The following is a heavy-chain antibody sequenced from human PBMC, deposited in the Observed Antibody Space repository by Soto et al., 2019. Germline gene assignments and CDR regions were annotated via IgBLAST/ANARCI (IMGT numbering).Heavy chain of an antibody. Sequence: PGVSLRLSCAASGFTFSSYGMHWVRQAPGKGLEWVAVISYDGSNKYYADSVKGRFTISRDNSKNTLYLQMNSLRAEDTAVYYCAKDTGIVGATDYYYYGMDVWGQGTTVTVSS. D-gene: IGHD1-26*01. CDR1: GFTFSSYG. CDR3: AKDTGIVGATDYYYYGMDV. V-gene: IGHV3-30*18. CDR2: ISYDGSNK. J-gene: IGHJ6*02.